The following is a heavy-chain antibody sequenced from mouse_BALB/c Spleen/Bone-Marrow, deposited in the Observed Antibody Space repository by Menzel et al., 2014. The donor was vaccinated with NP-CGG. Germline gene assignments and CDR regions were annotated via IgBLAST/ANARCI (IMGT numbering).Heavy chain of an antibody. CDR1: GYAFTNYL. V-gene: IGHV1-54*01. Sequence: VQVVESGAELVRPGTSVKVSCKASGYAFTNYLIEWVKQGPGQGLEWIGVINPGSGGTNYNEKFKGKATLTADKSYSTAYMQLSSLTSDDSAVYFCARWDYAMDYWGQGTSGTVSS. J-gene: IGHJ4*01. CDR2: INPGSGGT. CDR3: ARWDYAMDY.